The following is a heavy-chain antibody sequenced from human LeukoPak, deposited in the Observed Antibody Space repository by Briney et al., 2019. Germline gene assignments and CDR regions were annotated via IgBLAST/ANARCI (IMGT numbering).Heavy chain of an antibody. J-gene: IGHJ5*02. Sequence: PSETLSLTCTVSGGSISSSSYYWGWIRQPPGKGLEWIGSIYYSGSTYYNPSLKSRVTISVDTSKNQFSLKLSSVTAADTAVYYCARDSHSSGSTAPNRLNWFDPWGQGTLVTVSS. CDR1: GGSISSSSYY. CDR3: ARDSHSSGSTAPNRLNWFDP. V-gene: IGHV4-39*07. D-gene: IGHD3-22*01. CDR2: IYYSGST.